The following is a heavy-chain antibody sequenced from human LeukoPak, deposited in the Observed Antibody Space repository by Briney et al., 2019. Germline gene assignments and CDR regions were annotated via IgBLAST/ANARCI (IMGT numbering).Heavy chain of an antibody. Sequence: SETLSLTCTVSGGSISSYYWSWIRQPPGKGLEWIGYIYYSGSTNYNPSLKSRVTMSVDTSKNHFSLKLSSVTAADTAVYYCARQLTTPLNYFDYWGQGTLVTVSS. V-gene: IGHV4-59*08. CDR2: IYYSGST. J-gene: IGHJ4*02. CDR1: GGSISSYY. D-gene: IGHD4-17*01. CDR3: ARQLTTPLNYFDY.